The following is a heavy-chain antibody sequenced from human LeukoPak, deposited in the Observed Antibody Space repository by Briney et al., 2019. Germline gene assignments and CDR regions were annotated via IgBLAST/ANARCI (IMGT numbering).Heavy chain of an antibody. CDR2: IKSNADGGTP. CDR3: TTFYHEYSPY. Sequence: IPGGSLRLSCAASGFSFMNAWMIWVRQAPGKELEWVGRIKSNADGGTPDYAAPARGRFTISRDDSKNSLYLQMNSLKTEDTAVYYCTTFYHEYSPYWGRGTLVTVSS. V-gene: IGHV3-15*01. D-gene: IGHD2/OR15-2a*01. CDR1: GFSFMNAW. J-gene: IGHJ4*02.